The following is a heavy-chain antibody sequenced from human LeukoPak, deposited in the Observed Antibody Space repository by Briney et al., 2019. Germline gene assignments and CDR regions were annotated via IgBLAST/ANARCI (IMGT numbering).Heavy chain of an antibody. V-gene: IGHV1-18*01. CDR2: ISAHNGNT. Sequence: GASVKVSCKASGYTFTSYGISWVRQAPGQGLEWMGWISAHNGNTNYAQKLQGRVTMTTDTSTSTAYMELRSLRSDDTAVYYCAREGSSSWYTRDYNWFDPWGQGTLVTVSS. CDR3: AREGSSSWYTRDYNWFDP. D-gene: IGHD6-13*01. CDR1: GYTFTSYG. J-gene: IGHJ5*02.